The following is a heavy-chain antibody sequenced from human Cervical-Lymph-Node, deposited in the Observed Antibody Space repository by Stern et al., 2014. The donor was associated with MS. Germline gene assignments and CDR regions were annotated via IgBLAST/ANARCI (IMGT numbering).Heavy chain of an antibody. CDR2: VNPNGGST. J-gene: IGHJ6*02. Sequence: VQLVQSGAEVKKPGASVEVSCKASGYTFTNYYIHWVRRAPGQGLEWMGIVNPNGGSTTFAQRFRGRVTMTRDTSTSTVYMQLSSLRSDDSAVYYCAKSQRDNWDDGGGYFFFGMDVWGQGTTVTVSS. CDR1: GYTFTNYY. V-gene: IGHV1-46*01. CDR3: AKSQRDNWDDGGGYFFFGMDV. D-gene: IGHD1-20*01.